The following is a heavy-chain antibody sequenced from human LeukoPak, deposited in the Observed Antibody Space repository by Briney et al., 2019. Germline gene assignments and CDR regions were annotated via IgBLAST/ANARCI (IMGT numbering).Heavy chain of an antibody. CDR1: GGSISSGGYS. D-gene: IGHD3-16*02. V-gene: IGHV4-30-2*01. CDR3: ALRGTGGAILD. J-gene: IGHJ4*02. CDR2: IYHSGST. Sequence: TLSLTCAVSGGSISSGGYSWSWIRQPPGKGLEWIGYIYHSGSTYYNPSLKSRVTISVDRSKNQFSLKLSSVTAADTAVYYCALRGTGGAILDWGQGTLVTVSS.